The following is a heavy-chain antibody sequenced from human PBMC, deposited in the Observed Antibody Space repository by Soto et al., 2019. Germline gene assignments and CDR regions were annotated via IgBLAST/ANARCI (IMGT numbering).Heavy chain of an antibody. CDR2: ISGSGGNT. V-gene: IGHV3-23*01. CDR3: AKDLFSWYYFDY. J-gene: IGHJ4*02. CDR1: GFTFSSYA. Sequence: GGSLRLSCAASGFTFSSYAMSWVRQAPGKGLEWVSAISGSGGNTYYADYVKGRFTISRDNSKNTLYLQMNSLRAEVTAVYYCAKDLFSWYYFDYWGQGTLVTVSS. D-gene: IGHD6-13*01.